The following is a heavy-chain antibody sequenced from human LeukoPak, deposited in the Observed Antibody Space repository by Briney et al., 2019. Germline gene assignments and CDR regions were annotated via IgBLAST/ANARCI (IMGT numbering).Heavy chain of an antibody. CDR2: IYYSGST. CDR3: ARSDPDSSGYYFFFDY. CDR1: GGSISSYY. D-gene: IGHD3-22*01. Sequence: KSSETLSLTCTVSGGSISSYYWSWIRQPPGKGLEWIGYIYYSGSTNYNPSLKSRVTISVDTSKNQFSLKLSSVTAADTAVYYCARSDPDSSGYYFFFDYWGQGTLVTVSS. J-gene: IGHJ4*02. V-gene: IGHV4-59*08.